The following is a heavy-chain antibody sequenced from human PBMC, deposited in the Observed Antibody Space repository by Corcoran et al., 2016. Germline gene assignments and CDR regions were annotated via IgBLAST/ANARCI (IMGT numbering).Heavy chain of an antibody. D-gene: IGHD1-1*01. CDR3: ARDTRPELEKNGGGFDP. V-gene: IGHV3-21*01. Sequence: EVQLVESGGGLVKPGGSLRLSCAASGFTFSSYSMNWVRQAPGKGLAWVSSISSSSSYIYYADSVKGRFTISRDNAKNSLYLQMNSLRAEDTAVYYCARDTRPELEKNGGGFDPWGQGTLVTVSS. J-gene: IGHJ5*02. CDR1: GFTFSSYS. CDR2: ISSSSSYI.